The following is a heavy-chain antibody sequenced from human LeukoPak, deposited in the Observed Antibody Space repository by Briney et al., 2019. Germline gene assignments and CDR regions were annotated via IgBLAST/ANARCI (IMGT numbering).Heavy chain of an antibody. D-gene: IGHD3-22*01. CDR1: GYTFTSYG. CDR3: ARDLWTYYYDSSGYYGFDY. J-gene: IGHJ4*02. V-gene: IGHV1-18*01. CDR2: ISAYNGNT. Sequence: ASVKVSCKASGYTFTSYGISWVRQPPGQGLEWMGWISAYNGNTNYAQKLQGRVTMTTDTSTSTAYMELRSLRSDDTAVYYCARDLWTYYYDSSGYYGFDYWGQGTLVIVSS.